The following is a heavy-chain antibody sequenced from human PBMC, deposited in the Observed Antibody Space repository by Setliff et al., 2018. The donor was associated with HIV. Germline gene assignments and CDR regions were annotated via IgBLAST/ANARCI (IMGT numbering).Heavy chain of an antibody. Sequence: PSETLSLTCTVSGDSVSSASYYWSWIRQPPGKGLEWIGYIYYSGTTKYNPSLKSRVTISVDTSKNQFSRKLSSVTAADTAVYYCASEAWTSYRSSSGYYYYYMDVWGKGTRSPSP. CDR1: GDSVSSASYY. CDR2: IYYSGTT. J-gene: IGHJ6*03. D-gene: IGHD6-6*01. CDR3: ASEAWTSYRSSSGYYYYYMDV. V-gene: IGHV4-61*01.